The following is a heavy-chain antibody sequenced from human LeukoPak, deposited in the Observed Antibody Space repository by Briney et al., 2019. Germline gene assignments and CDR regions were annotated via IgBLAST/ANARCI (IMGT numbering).Heavy chain of an antibody. CDR3: AKDRGADSSGWYRRFDY. D-gene: IGHD6-19*01. CDR2: ISGSGGST. V-gene: IGHV3-23*01. CDR1: GFTLGSYA. Sequence: GGSLSFSSAASGFTLGSYARSWVRQAPGKGLEWVSAISGSGGSTYYADSVKSRFTISRDNTKITLYLQMNSLRAEDTAVYYCAKDRGADSSGWYRRFDYWGQGTLVTVSS. J-gene: IGHJ4*02.